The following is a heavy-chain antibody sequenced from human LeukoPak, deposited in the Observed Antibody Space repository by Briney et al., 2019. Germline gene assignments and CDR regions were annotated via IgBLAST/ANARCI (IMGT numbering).Heavy chain of an antibody. J-gene: IGHJ4*02. CDR3: ARGRQLSLFR. CDR1: GGSFSGYY. V-gene: IGHV4-34*01. D-gene: IGHD6-6*01. CDR2: INHSGST. Sequence: KTSETLSLTCAVYGGSFSGYYWNWIRQPLGKGLEWIGEINHSGSTNYNPSLKSRVAISVDTSKNQFSLKLSSVTAADTAVYYCARGRQLSLFRWGQGTLVTVSS.